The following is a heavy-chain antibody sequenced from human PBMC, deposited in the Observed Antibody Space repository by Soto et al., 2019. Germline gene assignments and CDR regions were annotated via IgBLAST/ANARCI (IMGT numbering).Heavy chain of an antibody. Sequence: QVQLVQSGAEVKKPGASVKVSCKTSGYTSINYGFTWVRQAPGQGLEWMGWISAYSGNTNYAQNLQGRLTMTTDTSTSTAYLELRSLRSDDTAVYYCARHYDSSGYYYYFDYWGQGTLVTVSS. CDR2: ISAYSGNT. V-gene: IGHV1-18*01. CDR1: GYTSINYG. J-gene: IGHJ4*02. D-gene: IGHD3-22*01. CDR3: ARHYDSSGYYYYFDY.